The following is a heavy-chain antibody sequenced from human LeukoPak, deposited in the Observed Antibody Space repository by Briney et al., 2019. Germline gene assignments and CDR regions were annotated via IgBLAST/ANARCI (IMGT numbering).Heavy chain of an antibody. Sequence: TGGSLRLSCAASGFTVSSNYMSWVRQAPGKGLEWVSVIYSGGSTYYADSVKGRFTISRDNSKNTLYLQMNSLRAEDTAVYYCARGGYSSGYPYYMDVWGKGTTVTVSS. V-gene: IGHV3-53*01. J-gene: IGHJ6*03. D-gene: IGHD6-19*01. CDR2: IYSGGST. CDR3: ARGGYSSGYPYYMDV. CDR1: GFTVSSNY.